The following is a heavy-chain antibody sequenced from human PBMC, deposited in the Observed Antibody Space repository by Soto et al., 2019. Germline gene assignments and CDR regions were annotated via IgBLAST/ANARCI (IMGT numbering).Heavy chain of an antibody. Sequence: QVQLVQSGAEVKKPGASVKVSCKASGYTLTSYDINWGRQATGQGLEWMGWMNPNSGNTGYAQKFQGRVTMTSNTSISTAYMELSSLRAEDTAVYYCVRRGFSSSWGYWYFDLWGRGTLVTVSS. CDR3: VRRGFSSSWGYWYFDL. CDR1: GYTLTSYD. J-gene: IGHJ2*01. CDR2: MNPNSGNT. D-gene: IGHD6-13*01. V-gene: IGHV1-8*01.